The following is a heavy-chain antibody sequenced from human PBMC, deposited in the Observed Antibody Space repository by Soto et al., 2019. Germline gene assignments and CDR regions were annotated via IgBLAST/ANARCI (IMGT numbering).Heavy chain of an antibody. Sequence: SETLSLTCTVSGGSISSSSYYWGRIRQPPGKGLEWIGSIYYSGSTYYNPSLKSRVTISVDTSKNQFSLKLSSVTAADTAVYYCATLPRNITIFGVVIGWFDPWGQGTLVTVSS. J-gene: IGHJ5*02. CDR3: ATLPRNITIFGVVIGWFDP. CDR1: GGSISSSSYY. CDR2: IYYSGST. D-gene: IGHD3-3*01. V-gene: IGHV4-39*01.